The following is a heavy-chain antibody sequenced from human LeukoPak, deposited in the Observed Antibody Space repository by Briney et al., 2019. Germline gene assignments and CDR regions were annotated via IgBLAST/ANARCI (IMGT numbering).Heavy chain of an antibody. CDR3: ARDGSYCSGGSCYESTYYYYGMDV. J-gene: IGHJ6*02. CDR1: GYIFTGYY. V-gene: IGHV1-2*02. D-gene: IGHD2-15*01. Sequence: GASVKVSCKASGYIFTGYYMHWVRQAPGQGLEWMGWINPNSGGTNYAQKFQGRVTMTRDTSISTAYMELSRLRSDDTAVYYCARDGSYCSGGSCYESTYYYYGMDVWGQGTTVTVSS. CDR2: INPNSGGT.